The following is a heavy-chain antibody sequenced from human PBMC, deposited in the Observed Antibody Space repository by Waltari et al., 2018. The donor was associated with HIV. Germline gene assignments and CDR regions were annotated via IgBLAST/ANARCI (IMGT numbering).Heavy chain of an antibody. D-gene: IGHD3-22*01. Sequence: QVRLRESGPGLVKPSETLSLTCTVSGASISSDYWSWMRLTPGKGLEWIGYIHYRGSTFSNPPFKRRVAITADTSKNQLSLNLTSVTSADTAVYYCTRGDRTWGYYFDTSGHYFGMDVWGQGTTVTVSS. CDR2: IHYRGST. CDR3: TRGDRTWGYYFDTSGHYFGMDV. J-gene: IGHJ6*02. V-gene: IGHV4-59*01. CDR1: GASISSDY.